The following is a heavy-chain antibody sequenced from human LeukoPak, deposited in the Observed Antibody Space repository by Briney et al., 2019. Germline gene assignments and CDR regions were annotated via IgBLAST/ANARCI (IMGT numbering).Heavy chain of an antibody. CDR2: IKQDGSEK. D-gene: IGHD2-2*01. J-gene: IGHJ4*02. CDR1: GFTFSSYW. Sequence: PGGSLRLSCAASGFTFSSYWMSWVRPAPGKGLEWVANIKQDGSEKYYVDSVKGRFTISRDNAKNSLYLQMNSLRAEDTAVYYCARDVRDVSYCSGTSCYYFDYWGPGTLVTVSS. V-gene: IGHV3-7*01. CDR3: ARDVRDVSYCSGTSCYYFDY.